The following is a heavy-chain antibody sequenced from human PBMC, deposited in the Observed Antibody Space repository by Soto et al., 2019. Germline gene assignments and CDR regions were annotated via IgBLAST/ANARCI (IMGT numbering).Heavy chain of an antibody. CDR1: GYTFTSYA. V-gene: IGHV1-3*01. CDR2: INAGNGHT. CDR3: AREQSGEIMTMTDAFDI. Sequence: EASVKVSCKASGYTFTSYAIHWVRQAPGQRLEWMGWINAGNGHTQYSQRFQGRVTITRDTSANIAYMEVSSLRSEDTALYYCAREQSGEIMTMTDAFDIWGQGTMVTVSS. J-gene: IGHJ3*02. D-gene: IGHD3-16*01.